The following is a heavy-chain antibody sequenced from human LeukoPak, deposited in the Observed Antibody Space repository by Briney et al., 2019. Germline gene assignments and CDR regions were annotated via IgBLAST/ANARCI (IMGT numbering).Heavy chain of an antibody. V-gene: IGHV3-30*03. CDR3: AGWLQSAYYFDY. J-gene: IGHJ4*02. Sequence: GGSLRLPCAASGFTFSSYGMHWVRQAPGKGLEWVAVISYDGSNKYYADSVKGRFTISRDNSKNTLYLQMNSLRAEDTAVYYCAGWLQSAYYFDYWGQGTLVTVSS. CDR2: ISYDGSNK. D-gene: IGHD5-24*01. CDR1: GFTFSSYG.